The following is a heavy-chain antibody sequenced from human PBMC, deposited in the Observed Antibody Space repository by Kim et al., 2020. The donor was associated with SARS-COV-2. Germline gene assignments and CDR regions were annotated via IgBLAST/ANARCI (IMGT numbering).Heavy chain of an antibody. Sequence: DSVKGRVTISRDNAKNSLYLQMNSLRAEDTALYYCAKDRGDGSGSYSFDYWGQGTLVTVSS. J-gene: IGHJ4*02. CDR3: AKDRGDGSGSYSFDY. D-gene: IGHD3-10*01. V-gene: IGHV3-9*01.